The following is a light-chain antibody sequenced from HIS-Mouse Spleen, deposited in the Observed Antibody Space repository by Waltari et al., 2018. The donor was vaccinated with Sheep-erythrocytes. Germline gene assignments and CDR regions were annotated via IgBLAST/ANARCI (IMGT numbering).Light chain of an antibody. V-gene: IGKV3-11*01. CDR3: QQSSNWYT. J-gene: IGKJ2*01. CDR2: AAS. CDR1: QSFSSY. Sequence: IVLTQPPATLSLSPGERATLSCRASQSFSSYLACYQQKPGQAPRLLIYAASNRAAGIPARFSGSWSGTDFTLTISSLEPEDFAVYYCQQSSNWYTFGQGTKLEIK.